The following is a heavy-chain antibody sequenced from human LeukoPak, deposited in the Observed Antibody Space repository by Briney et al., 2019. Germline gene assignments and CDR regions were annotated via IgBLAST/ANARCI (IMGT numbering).Heavy chain of an antibody. CDR3: ARSISLYFDY. V-gene: IGHV4-39*01. D-gene: IGHD6-6*01. Sequence: SETLSPTGLFFGGPITIGGYTLGGIRHPQGKGLEWIGSIYYSGSTYYNPSLTSRVTISVDTSKNQFSLKLSSVTAADTAVYYCARSISLYFDYWGQGTLVTVSS. J-gene: IGHJ4*02. CDR2: IYYSGST. CDR1: GGPITIGGYT.